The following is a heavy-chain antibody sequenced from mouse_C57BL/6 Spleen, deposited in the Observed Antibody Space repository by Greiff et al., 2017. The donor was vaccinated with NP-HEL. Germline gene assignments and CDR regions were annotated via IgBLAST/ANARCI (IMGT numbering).Heavy chain of an antibody. CDR1: GYTFTSYG. CDR3: ARGATVVAPGFAY. Sequence: LVESGAELARPGASVKLSCKASGYTFTSYGISWVKQRTGQGLEWIGEIYPRSGNTYYNEKFKGKATLTADKSSSTAYMELRSLTSEDSAVYFCARGATVVAPGFAYWGQGTLVTVSA. CDR2: IYPRSGNT. J-gene: IGHJ3*01. V-gene: IGHV1-81*01. D-gene: IGHD1-1*01.